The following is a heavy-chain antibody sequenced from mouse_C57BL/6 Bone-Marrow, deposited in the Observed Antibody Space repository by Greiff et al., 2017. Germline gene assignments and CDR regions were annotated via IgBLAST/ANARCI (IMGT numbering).Heavy chain of an antibody. J-gene: IGHJ2*01. V-gene: IGHV1-75*01. CDR1: GYTFTDYY. CDR2: IFPGSGST. Sequence: QVQLQQSGPELVKPGASVKISCKASGYTFTDYYITWVKQRPGQGLEWIGWIFPGSGSTYYNEKFKCKATLTVDKASSTAYMLFSSLTSEDSAIYFCARCWRWLPFDNWGQGTTLTVSS. CDR3: ARCWRWLPFDN. D-gene: IGHD2-3*01.